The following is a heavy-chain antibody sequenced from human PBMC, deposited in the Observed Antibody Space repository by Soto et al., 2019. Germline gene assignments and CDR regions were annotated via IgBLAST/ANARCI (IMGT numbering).Heavy chain of an antibody. D-gene: IGHD4-17*01. CDR3: ARFPAASDRSACSYGSTFFDFDY. V-gene: IGHV3-21*01. Sequence: GGSLRLSCAASGFTFSNSTMNWVRQAPGKGLEWVACITCGGSFKYYADSLKGRFTISRDDAKKSLYPQMNSLRAEDTAVYYCARFPAASDRSACSYGSTFFDFDYWGRGTKVTVSS. J-gene: IGHJ4*02. CDR2: ITCGGSFK. CDR1: GFTFSNST.